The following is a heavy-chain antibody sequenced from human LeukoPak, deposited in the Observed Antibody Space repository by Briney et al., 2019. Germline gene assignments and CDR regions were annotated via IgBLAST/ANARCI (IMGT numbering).Heavy chain of an antibody. CDR2: ISWNSANM. CDR3: AKSGTYSSSSGYIDS. Sequence: PGRSLRLSCAASRSTSEGYAMHWVRQAPGKGLEWVSGISWNSANMDYADSVKGRFTISRDNAKNSLYLQMNSLRAEDTALYYCAKSGTYSSSSGYIDSWGQGTLVTVSS. V-gene: IGHV3-9*02. J-gene: IGHJ4*02. CDR1: RSTSEGYA. D-gene: IGHD6-6*01.